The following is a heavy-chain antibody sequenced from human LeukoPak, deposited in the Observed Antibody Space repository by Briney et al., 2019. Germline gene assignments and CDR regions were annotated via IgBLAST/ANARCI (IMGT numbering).Heavy chain of an antibody. V-gene: IGHV1-24*01. CDR3: ATAHMKYSSSWYWFDP. CDR1: GYTLTELS. J-gene: IGHJ5*02. CDR2: FDPEDGET. D-gene: IGHD6-13*01. Sequence: GASVKVSCKVSGYTLTELSMHWVRQAPGKGLEWMGGFDPEDGETIYAQKFQGRVTMTEDTSTDTAYMELSSLRSEDTAVYYCATAHMKYSSSWYWFDPWGQGALVTVSS.